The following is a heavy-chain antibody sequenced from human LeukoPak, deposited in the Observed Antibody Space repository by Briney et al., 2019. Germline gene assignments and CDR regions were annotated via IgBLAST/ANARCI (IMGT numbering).Heavy chain of an antibody. CDR2: IYYSGST. CDR3: ARQGIAVAGQD. D-gene: IGHD6-19*01. CDR1: GGSISSSSYY. V-gene: IGHV4-39*01. Sequence: PSETLSLTCTVSGGSISSSSYYWGWIRQPPGEGLEWIGSIYYSGSTYYNPSLKSRVTISVETSKNQFSLKLSSVTGADKAVYYCARQGIAVAGQDWGQGTLVIVSS. J-gene: IGHJ4*02.